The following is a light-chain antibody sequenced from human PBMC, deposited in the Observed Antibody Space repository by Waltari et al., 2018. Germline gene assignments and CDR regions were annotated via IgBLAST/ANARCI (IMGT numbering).Light chain of an antibody. CDR2: KAS. V-gene: IGKV1-5*03. J-gene: IGKJ4*01. Sequence: EIKMTQSPTTLSASVGDSVTITCRASQSILNWLAWYHQKPGKAPRLLMYKASSLQSAVPSRFSGIGSGTEFTLTISSLQPDYFATYYCQQYNTYSPGPTFGGGTKVEIK. CDR1: QSILNW. CDR3: QQYNTYSPGPT.